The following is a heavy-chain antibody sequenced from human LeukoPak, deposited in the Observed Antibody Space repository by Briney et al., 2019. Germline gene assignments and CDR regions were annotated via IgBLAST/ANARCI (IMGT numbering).Heavy chain of an antibody. J-gene: IGHJ6*02. D-gene: IGHD4-17*01. CDR1: GGTFSSYA. V-gene: IGHV1-69*05. CDR3: ARDPRGETHYYYYGMDV. CDR2: IIPIFGTA. Sequence: SVKVSCKASGGTFSSYAISWVRQAPGQGLEWMGGIIPIFGTANYAQKFQGRVTITTDESTSTAYMELSSLRSEDTAVYYCARDPRGETHYYYYGMDVWGQGTTVTVSS.